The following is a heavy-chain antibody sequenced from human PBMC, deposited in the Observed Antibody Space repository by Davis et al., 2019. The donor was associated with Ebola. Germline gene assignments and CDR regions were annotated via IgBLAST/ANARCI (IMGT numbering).Heavy chain of an antibody. CDR2: INPSGGST. V-gene: IGHV1-46*04. CDR3: ARGVSRGSYYLMNY. D-gene: IGHD1-26*01. J-gene: IGHJ4*02. CDR1: GYTFTSYY. Sequence: AASVKVSCKASGYTFTSYYMHWVRQAPGQGLEWMGIINPSGGSTSYADSVKGRFTISRDNAKNTLYLQMNSLRAEDTAVYYCARGVSRGSYYLMNYWGQGTLVTVSS.